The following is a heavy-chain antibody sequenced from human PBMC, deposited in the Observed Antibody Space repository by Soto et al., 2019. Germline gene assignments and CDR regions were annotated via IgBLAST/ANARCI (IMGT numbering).Heavy chain of an antibody. V-gene: IGHV3-43D*04. Sequence: GGSLRLSCAASGFTFDDYAMHWVRQAPGKGLEWISLISWDGGSTYYADSVKGRFTISRDNSKNSLYLQMNSLRAEDTALYYCAKDIYGSGFPFYYGMDVWGQGTTVTVSS. CDR1: GFTFDDYA. CDR3: AKDIYGSGFPFYYGMDV. CDR2: ISWDGGST. D-gene: IGHD4-17*01. J-gene: IGHJ6*02.